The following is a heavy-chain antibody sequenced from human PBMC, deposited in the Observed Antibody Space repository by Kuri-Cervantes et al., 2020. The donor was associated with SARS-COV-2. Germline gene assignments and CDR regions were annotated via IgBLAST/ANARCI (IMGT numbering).Heavy chain of an antibody. CDR1: GYTFTSYG. CDR3: ARDSRYGSGSYYTDY. Sequence: ASVKVSCKASGYTFTSYGISWVRQAPGQGLEWMGWISAYNGNTNYAQKLQGRVTMTTDTSTSTAYMELRSLRSDDTAVYYCARDSRYGSGSYYTDYWGQGTRVTVSS. V-gene: IGHV1-18*01. CDR2: ISAYNGNT. J-gene: IGHJ4*02. D-gene: IGHD3-10*01.